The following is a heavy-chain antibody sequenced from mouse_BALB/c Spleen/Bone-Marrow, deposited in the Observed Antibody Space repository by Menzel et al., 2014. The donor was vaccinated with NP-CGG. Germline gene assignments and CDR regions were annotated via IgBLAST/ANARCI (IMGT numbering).Heavy chain of an antibody. CDR1: GYTSTSSA. V-gene: IGHV1-85*01. J-gene: IGHJ1*01. Sequence: QVQLQQSGAELVKPGASVKLSCKASGYTSTSSAINWVRQRPEQGLAWIGRIFPGNVSTEYNDKFKVKATLTSDKSSSTVYMQLSRLTSEDSAVYFCSRGGWLGDYFDIWGAGTTVTVSS. CDR2: IFPGNVST. CDR3: SRGGWLGDYFDI. D-gene: IGHD2-3*01.